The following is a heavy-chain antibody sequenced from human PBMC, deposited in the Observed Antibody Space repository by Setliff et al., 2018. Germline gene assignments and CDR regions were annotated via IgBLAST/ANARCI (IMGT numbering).Heavy chain of an antibody. CDR3: AREDCSGGSCYVYYFDY. CDR2: IKQDGSEK. V-gene: IGHV3-7*01. J-gene: IGHJ4*02. Sequence: GGSLRLSCAASGFTFSSYWMSWVRQAPGKGLEWVANIKQDGSEKYYVDSVKGRFTISRDNAKNSLYLQMNSLRAEDTAVDYCAREDCSGGSCYVYYFDYWGQGTLVTVSS. CDR1: GFTFSSYW. D-gene: IGHD2-15*01.